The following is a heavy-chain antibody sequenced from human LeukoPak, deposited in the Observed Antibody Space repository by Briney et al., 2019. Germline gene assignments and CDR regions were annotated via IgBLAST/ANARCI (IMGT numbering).Heavy chain of an antibody. CDR3: ARGTSYSGATFLY. V-gene: IGHV4-59*01. Sequence: SETLSLTCTVSGGSISSFYWNWIRQPPGKGLEWIGYIYHSESTNYNPSLKGRVTISADTSKNQFSLKLSSVTAADTAVYYCARGTSYSGATFLYWGQGTLVTVSS. CDR2: IYHSEST. CDR1: GGSISSFY. D-gene: IGHD1-26*01. J-gene: IGHJ4*02.